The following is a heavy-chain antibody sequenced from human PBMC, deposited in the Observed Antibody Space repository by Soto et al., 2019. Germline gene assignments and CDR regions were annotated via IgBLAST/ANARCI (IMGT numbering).Heavy chain of an antibody. D-gene: IGHD3-10*01. J-gene: IGHJ4*02. CDR1: GGSISDYY. CDR2: IVDTVIT. Sequence: QVQLQESRPGLVKPSETLSLTCPVSGGSISDYYWVWIRQPLGEGLEWLGSIVDTVITDYNPSLNRRVTISLPTSKNQSSLNLSSVTAADTAVYYCARVDRGEFDYCGQGTLFTVSS. V-gene: IGHV4-59*01. CDR3: ARVDRGEFDY.